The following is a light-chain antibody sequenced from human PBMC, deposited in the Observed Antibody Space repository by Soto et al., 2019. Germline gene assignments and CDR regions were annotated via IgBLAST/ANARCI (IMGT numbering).Light chain of an antibody. CDR1: QSVSSY. V-gene: IGKV3-11*01. CDR2: DAS. J-gene: IGKJ1*01. Sequence: EIVLPQSPATPSLSTGERATLSCRASQSVSSYLAWYQQKPGQAPRLLIYDASNRATGVPARFSGSGSGTDFTLTISSLEPEDFALYYCQQRNNWPPITFGQGTKVDIK. CDR3: QQRNNWPPIT.